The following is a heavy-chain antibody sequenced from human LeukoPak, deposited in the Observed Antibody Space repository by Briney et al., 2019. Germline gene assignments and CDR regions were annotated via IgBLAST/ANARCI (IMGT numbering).Heavy chain of an antibody. Sequence: SETLSLTCTVSGGSISSGNYYWSWIRQPAGKGLEWIGRVYTSGSTNYNPSLKSRVTMSVDTSKNHFSLKLSSVTAADTAVYYCAREQVPWYFDLWGRGTLVTVSS. J-gene: IGHJ2*01. CDR2: VYTSGST. D-gene: IGHD4/OR15-4a*01. CDR1: GGSISSGNYY. V-gene: IGHV4-61*02. CDR3: AREQVPWYFDL.